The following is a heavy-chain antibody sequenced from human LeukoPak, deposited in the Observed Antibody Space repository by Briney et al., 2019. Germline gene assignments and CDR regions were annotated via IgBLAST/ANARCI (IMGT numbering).Heavy chain of an antibody. Sequence: SETLSLTCTVSGRSVSSYYRSWIRQPPGKGLEWIGYISYIGSTNSSPSLKSRVTISVDTSKNQFSLRLSPVTTADTAVYYCARGPANELDYWGQGTLVTVSS. CDR1: GRSVSSYY. V-gene: IGHV4-59*02. J-gene: IGHJ4*02. CDR2: ISYIGST. CDR3: ARGPANELDY.